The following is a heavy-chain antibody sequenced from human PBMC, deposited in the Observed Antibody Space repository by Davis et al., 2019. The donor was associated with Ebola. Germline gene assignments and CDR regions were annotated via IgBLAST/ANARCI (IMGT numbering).Heavy chain of an antibody. CDR2: ISYDGSNK. D-gene: IGHD3-10*01. J-gene: IGHJ6*02. CDR1: GFTFSSYD. CDR3: ARVGITMVRGVIDYYYYYGMDV. Sequence: PGGSLRLSCAASGFTFSSYDMHWVRQAPGKGLEWVAVISYDGSNKYYADSVKGRFTISRDNSKNTLYLQMNSLRAEDTAVYYCARVGITMVRGVIDYYYYYGMDVWGQGTTVTVSS. V-gene: IGHV3-30*03.